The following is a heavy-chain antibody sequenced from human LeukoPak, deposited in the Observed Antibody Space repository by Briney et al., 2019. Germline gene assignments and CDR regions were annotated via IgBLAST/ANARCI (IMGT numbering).Heavy chain of an antibody. V-gene: IGHV4-59*08. J-gene: IGHJ6*02. Sequence: PSETLSLTCTVSGGSISSYYWSWIRQPPGKGLEWIGYIYYSGSTNYNPSLKSRVTISVDTSKNQFSLKLSSVTAADTAVYYCARGDESLVYGMDVWGQGTTVTVSS. CDR2: IYYSGST. CDR1: GGSISSYY. CDR3: ARGDESLVYGMDV.